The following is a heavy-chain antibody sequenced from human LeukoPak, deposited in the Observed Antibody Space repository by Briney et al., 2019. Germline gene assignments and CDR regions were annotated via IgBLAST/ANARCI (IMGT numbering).Heavy chain of an antibody. CDR1: GFTLSSYW. CDR2: IYSGGST. J-gene: IGHJ6*03. CDR3: ARHRLLWFGGPNYMGV. V-gene: IGHV3-66*02. D-gene: IGHD3-10*01. Sequence: PGGSLRLSCAASGFTLSSYWMSRVRQAPGKGLEWVSVIYSGGSTYYADSVKGRFTISRDNSKHTLYLQLNSLRAADTAVYYCARHRLLWFGGPNYMGVWGKGTTVTVSS.